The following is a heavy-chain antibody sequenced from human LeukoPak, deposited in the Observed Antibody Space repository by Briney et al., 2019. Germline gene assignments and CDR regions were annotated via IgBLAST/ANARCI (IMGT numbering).Heavy chain of an antibody. J-gene: IGHJ4*02. CDR2: ISGSGGST. D-gene: IGHD1-26*01. CDR3: ANEVGAHGD. V-gene: IGHV3-23*01. CDR1: GFIFSGYA. Sequence: GGSLRLSCAASGFIFSGYAMSWVRQAPGKGLEWVSGISGSGGSTYYADSVKGRFTISRDNSKNTLYLQMNSLRAEDTAVYYCANEVGAHGDWGQGTLVTVSS.